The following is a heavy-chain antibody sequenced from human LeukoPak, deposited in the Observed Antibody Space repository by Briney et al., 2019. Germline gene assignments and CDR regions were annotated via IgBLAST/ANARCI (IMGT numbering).Heavy chain of an antibody. Sequence: GASVKVSCKASGGTFSSYAISWVRQAPGQGLEWMGWISAYNGNTNYAQKLQGRVTMTTDTSTSTAYMELRSLRSDDTAVYYCARVTGTSKRKIVVVPAAMIGLWEYYFDYWGQGTLVTVSS. D-gene: IGHD2-2*01. V-gene: IGHV1-18*01. CDR2: ISAYNGNT. CDR3: ARVTGTSKRKIVVVPAAMIGLWEYYFDY. CDR1: GGTFSSYA. J-gene: IGHJ4*02.